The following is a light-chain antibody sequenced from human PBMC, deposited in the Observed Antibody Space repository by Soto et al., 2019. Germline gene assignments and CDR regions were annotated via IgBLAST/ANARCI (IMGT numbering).Light chain of an antibody. V-gene: IGLV7-46*01. CDR1: TGAVTSYHY. CDR2: DAT. Sequence: HAVVTQMASLTVSPGGTVTLTSGPNTGAVTSYHYPHWFQQSPGKAPRTLIYDATDKPSWTPVRFSGSTVGDKAALTLSGAQTEDDAEYYCLLFFSGAPVFGLGTKVTVL. CDR3: LLFFSGAPV. J-gene: IGLJ1*01.